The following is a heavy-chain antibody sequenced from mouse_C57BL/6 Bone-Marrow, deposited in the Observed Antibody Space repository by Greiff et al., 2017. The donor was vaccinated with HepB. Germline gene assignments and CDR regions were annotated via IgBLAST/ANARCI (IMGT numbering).Heavy chain of an antibody. J-gene: IGHJ1*03. V-gene: IGHV1-69*01. Sequence: VQLQQPGAELVMPGASVKLSCKASGYTFTSYWMHWVKQRPGQGLEWIGEIDPSDSYTNYNQKFKGKSTLTVDKSSSTAYMQLSSLTSEDSAVYYCAMWVYWYFDVWGTGTTVTVSS. CDR1: GYTFTSYW. CDR2: IDPSDSYT. CDR3: AMWVYWYFDV.